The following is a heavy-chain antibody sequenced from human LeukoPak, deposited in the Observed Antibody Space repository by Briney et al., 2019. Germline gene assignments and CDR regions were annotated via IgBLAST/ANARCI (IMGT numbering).Heavy chain of an antibody. J-gene: IGHJ4*02. CDR3: ARIGNGGNFDY. Sequence: ASVKVSCKASGYTFTSYYMHWVRQAPGQGLEWVGVINPSGGSTSYAQKFQGRVTMTRDTSTSTVYMELGSLRSEDTAVYYCARIGNGGNFDYWGQGTLVTVSS. CDR2: INPSGGST. V-gene: IGHV1-46*01. D-gene: IGHD4-23*01. CDR1: GYTFTSYY.